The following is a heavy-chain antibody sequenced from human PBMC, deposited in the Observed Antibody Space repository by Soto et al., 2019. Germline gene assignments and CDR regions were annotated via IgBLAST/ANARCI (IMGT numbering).Heavy chain of an antibody. Sequence: GGSLRLSCVASGFTFSSYGIHWVRQTPSKGLEWVSVISYDGSHTHYADSVRGRFTVSRDNSKSTVYLQMNTLRPDDTAVYYCAKDLGPPRGSYPDSWGPGTLVTVSS. J-gene: IGHJ4*02. CDR1: GFTFSSYG. D-gene: IGHD1-26*01. CDR3: AKDLGPPRGSYPDS. V-gene: IGHV3-30*18. CDR2: ISYDGSHT.